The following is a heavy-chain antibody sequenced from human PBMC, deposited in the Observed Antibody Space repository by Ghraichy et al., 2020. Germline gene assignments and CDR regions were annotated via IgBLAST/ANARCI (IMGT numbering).Heavy chain of an antibody. CDR1: GYTFTSYG. Sequence: ASVKVSCKASGYTFTSYGISWVRQAPGQGLEWMGWISAYNGNTNYAQKLQGRVTMTTDTSTSTAYMELRSLRSDDTAVYYCAREAYCSGGSCSSKPDIWGQGTMVTVSS. CDR2: ISAYNGNT. D-gene: IGHD2-15*01. J-gene: IGHJ3*02. CDR3: AREAYCSGGSCSSKPDI. V-gene: IGHV1-18*01.